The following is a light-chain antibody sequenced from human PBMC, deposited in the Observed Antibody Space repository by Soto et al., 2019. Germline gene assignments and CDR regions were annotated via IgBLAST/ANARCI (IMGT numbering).Light chain of an antibody. Sequence: EIVLTQSPATLSLSPGERATLSCRASQSVSSSYLAWYQQKSGQSPRVLIYDVSNRATGIPTRFSGSGSGTDFTLTISSLEPEDFAVYYCQQRSNWPRTFGQGTKVDIK. V-gene: IGKV3-11*01. J-gene: IGKJ1*01. CDR1: QSVSSSY. CDR3: QQRSNWPRT. CDR2: DVS.